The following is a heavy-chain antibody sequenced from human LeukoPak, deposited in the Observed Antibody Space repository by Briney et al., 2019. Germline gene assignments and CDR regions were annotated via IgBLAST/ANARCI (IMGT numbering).Heavy chain of an antibody. V-gene: IGHV4-4*02. CDR1: GGSISSNNW. CDR2: IYHSGSP. D-gene: IGHD1-1*01. J-gene: IGHJ4*02. CDR3: ARVNINNWHSCDY. Sequence: SETLSLTCAVSGGSISSNNWWGWVRQLPGKGLEWIGEIYHSGSPNYNPSLKSRVTVSVDKSRNHFSLNLSSVTAADTAVYYCARVNINNWHSCDYWGQGTLVTVSS.